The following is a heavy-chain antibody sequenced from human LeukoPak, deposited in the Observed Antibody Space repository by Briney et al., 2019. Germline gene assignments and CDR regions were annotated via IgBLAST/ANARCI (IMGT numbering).Heavy chain of an antibody. Sequence: PSETLSLTCAVYGGSFSGYYWSWIRQPPGKGLEWIGEINHSGSTNYNPSLKSRVTISVDTSKNQFSLKLSSVTAADTAVYYCARSITIFGVVQSIRRWFDPWGQGTLVTVPS. CDR2: INHSGST. D-gene: IGHD3-3*01. V-gene: IGHV4-34*01. J-gene: IGHJ5*02. CDR1: GGSFSGYY. CDR3: ARSITIFGVVQSIRRWFDP.